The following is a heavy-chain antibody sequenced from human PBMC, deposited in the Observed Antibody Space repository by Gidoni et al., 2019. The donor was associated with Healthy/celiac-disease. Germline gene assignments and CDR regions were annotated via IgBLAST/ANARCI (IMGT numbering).Heavy chain of an antibody. Sequence: QVQMVQSGAEVKKPGSSVKLSCTASGGTFRSYAISWVRQAPAQGLAWMGGIIPIFGTANYAQNVQGRVTLTADKSTSTAYMELSSLRSEDTAVYYCARDGRYYDSSGYRAFDIWGQGTMVTVSS. V-gene: IGHV1-69*06. D-gene: IGHD3-22*01. CDR2: IIPIFGTA. CDR3: ARDGRYYDSSGYRAFDI. J-gene: IGHJ3*02. CDR1: GGTFRSYA.